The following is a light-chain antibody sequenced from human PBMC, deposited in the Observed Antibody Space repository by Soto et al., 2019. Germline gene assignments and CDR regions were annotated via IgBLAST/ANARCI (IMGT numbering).Light chain of an antibody. CDR2: GAS. J-gene: IGKJ1*01. Sequence: EIVMTQSPATLSVSPEERPTLPCRASQSISSHLAWYQQKPGQAPRLLIDGASTRATGSPARCSGSGAGTEFTLTISSLQSEVFALYYCQQYKKGPVTFGQGTKVEIK. CDR3: QQYKKGPVT. CDR1: QSISSH. V-gene: IGKV3-15*01.